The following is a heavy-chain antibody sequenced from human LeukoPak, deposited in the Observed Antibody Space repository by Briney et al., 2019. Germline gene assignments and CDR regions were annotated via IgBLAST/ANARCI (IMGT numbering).Heavy chain of an antibody. CDR3: AKILLWFGELSRFDP. J-gene: IGHJ5*02. D-gene: IGHD3-10*01. CDR2: IKQDGSEK. Sequence: GGSLRLSCTSSGFTLSRYWMSWVRQAPGKGLEWVANIKQDGSEKYYVDSVKGRFTISRDNAKNSLYLQMNSLRAEDTAVYYCAKILLWFGELSRFDPWGQGTLVTVSS. V-gene: IGHV3-7*02. CDR1: GFTLSRYW.